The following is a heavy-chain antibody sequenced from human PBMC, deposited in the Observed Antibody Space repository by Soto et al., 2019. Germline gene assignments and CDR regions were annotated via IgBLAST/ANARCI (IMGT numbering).Heavy chain of an antibody. D-gene: IGHD2-21*02. V-gene: IGHV2-5*02. J-gene: IGHJ6*01. CDR3: VQSRCGGDCLEIYSSHACNGFYV. CDR1: GLSLRTTGVG. Sequence: QVTLKESGPTLVKPTQTLTLTCTVSGLSLRTTGVGVGWVRQPPGKALEWLALLYWDDDQRYSPSLRSRLTNAKDSDEKQVVLTMSNMDTLDTATDYCVQSRCGGDCLEIYSSHACNGFYVWGQGTTVTVSS. CDR2: LYWDDDQ.